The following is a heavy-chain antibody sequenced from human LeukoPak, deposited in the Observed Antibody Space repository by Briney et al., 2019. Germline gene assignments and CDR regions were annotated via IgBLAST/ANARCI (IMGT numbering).Heavy chain of an antibody. J-gene: IGHJ4*02. CDR3: ARETRDSNWNSVAYLDH. CDR1: GGTFSGNS. V-gene: IGHV1-69*04. CDR2: FIPILNIT. D-gene: IGHD1-7*01. Sequence: SVKVSCKASGGTFSGNSITWVRQAPGQGLEWMGRFIPILNITNYAQDFQGRVTLTADKSTSTAYMELMSLGSEDTAVYYCARETRDSNWNSVAYLDHWGQGTLVTVSS.